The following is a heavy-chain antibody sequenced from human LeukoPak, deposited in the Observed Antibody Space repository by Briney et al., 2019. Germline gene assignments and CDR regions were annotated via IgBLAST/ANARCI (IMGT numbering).Heavy chain of an antibody. D-gene: IGHD3-10*01. CDR2: MNPDSGNT. V-gene: IGHV1-8*01. CDR1: GYTFTSYD. CDR3: ASIAGGITMVRGVQGWFDP. Sequence: ASVKVSCKASGYTFTSYDINGVRQATGQGLEWMGWMNPDSGNTGYAQKFQGRVTMTRNTSISTAYMELSSLRSEDTAVYYCASIAGGITMVRGVQGWFDPWGQGTLVTVSS. J-gene: IGHJ5*02.